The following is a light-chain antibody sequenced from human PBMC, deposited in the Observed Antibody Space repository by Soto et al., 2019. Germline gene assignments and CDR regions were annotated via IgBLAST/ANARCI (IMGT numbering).Light chain of an antibody. CDR2: DVS. V-gene: IGKV3-20*01. J-gene: IGKJ1*01. CDR1: QSVSSAY. Sequence: EIVLTQSPGTLSLSPGERATLSCRASQSVSSAYLAWYQQKPGQAPWLLIYDVSSRATGIPDRFSGSGSGTDFTLTVSRLEPEDFAVYYCQQYGSSPETFGQGTKVEIK. CDR3: QQYGSSPET.